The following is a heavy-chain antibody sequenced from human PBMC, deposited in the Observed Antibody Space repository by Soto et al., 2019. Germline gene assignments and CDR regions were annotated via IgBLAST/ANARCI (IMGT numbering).Heavy chain of an antibody. CDR1: GGSISSYY. CDR3: ARAQEGRYYYYYGMDV. J-gene: IGHJ6*02. V-gene: IGHV4-59*01. Sequence: SETLSLTCTVSGGSISSYYWSWIRQPPGKGLEWIGYIYYSGSTNYDPSLKSRVTISVDTSKNQFSLKLSSVTAADTAVYYCARAQEGRYYYYYGMDVWGQGTTVTVSS. CDR2: IYYSGST.